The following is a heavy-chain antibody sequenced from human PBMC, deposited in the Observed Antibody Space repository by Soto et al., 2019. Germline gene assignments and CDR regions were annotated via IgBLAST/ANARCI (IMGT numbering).Heavy chain of an antibody. D-gene: IGHD3-16*01. V-gene: IGHV3-11*01. J-gene: IGHJ6*02. CDR1: GFTFIDYY. Sequence: SPRLSCAASGFTFIDYYMNWIRPAPGKGLDWVSYISGSGSTIYYADSVKGRFTISRDNAKNSLYLQMNSLRAEDTAGYYCARARSLGGVRDGWGQGTTVTVS. CDR3: ARARSLGGVRDG. CDR2: ISGSGSTI.